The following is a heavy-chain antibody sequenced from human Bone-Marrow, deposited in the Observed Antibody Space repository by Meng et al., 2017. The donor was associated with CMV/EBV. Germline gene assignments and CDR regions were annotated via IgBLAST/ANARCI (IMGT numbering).Heavy chain of an antibody. Sequence: SWIRQPPGKGLEWVSSIISSSSYIYYADSVKGRFTISRDNAKNSLYLQMNSLRAEDTAVYYCARGGLWYDFWSGYFSRSSMDVWGQGTTVTVSS. CDR3: ARGGLWYDFWSGYFSRSSMDV. CDR2: IISSSSYI. D-gene: IGHD3-3*01. V-gene: IGHV3-21*01. J-gene: IGHJ6*02.